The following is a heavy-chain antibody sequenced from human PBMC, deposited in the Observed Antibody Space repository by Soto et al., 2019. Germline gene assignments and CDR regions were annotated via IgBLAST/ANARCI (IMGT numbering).Heavy chain of an antibody. CDR3: ARVDVFPGIAVAAPPDAFDI. V-gene: IGHV4-39*01. CDR1: GGSISSSSYY. J-gene: IGHJ3*02. CDR2: IYYSGST. D-gene: IGHD6-19*01. Sequence: SETLSLTCTVSGGSISSSSYYWGWIRQPPGKGLEWIGSIYYSGSTYYNPSLKSRVTISVDTSKNQFSLKLNSVTPEDTAVYYCARVDVFPGIAVAAPPDAFDIWGQGTMVTVSS.